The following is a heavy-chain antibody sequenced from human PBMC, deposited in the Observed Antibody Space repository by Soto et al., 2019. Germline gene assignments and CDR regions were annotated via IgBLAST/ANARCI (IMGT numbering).Heavy chain of an antibody. D-gene: IGHD3-9*01. CDR3: ARGPPHYDILTGEPYWFDP. CDR2: IYYSGST. Sequence: SETLSLTCTVSGGSICSGDYYWSWIRQPPGKGLEWIGYIYYSGSTYYNPSLKSRVTISVDTSKNQFSLKLSSVTAADTAVYYCARGPPHYDILTGEPYWFDPWGQGTLVT. V-gene: IGHV4-30-4*01. CDR1: GGSICSGDYY. J-gene: IGHJ5*02.